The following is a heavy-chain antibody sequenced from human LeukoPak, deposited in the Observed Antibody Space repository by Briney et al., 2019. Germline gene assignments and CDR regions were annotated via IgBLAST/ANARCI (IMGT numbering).Heavy chain of an antibody. V-gene: IGHV3-23*01. J-gene: IGHJ4*02. Sequence: GGSLRLSCAASGLTFSSYAMLWVRQSPRKGLDWVSSISDNGDDTYYADSVKGRFTISRDKSTSTLYLQMNSLRADDTAVYYCAKGYYGNYVAVVYWGQGTLVTVSS. CDR1: GLTFSSYA. CDR3: AKGYYGNYVAVVY. D-gene: IGHD4-11*01. CDR2: ISDNGDDT.